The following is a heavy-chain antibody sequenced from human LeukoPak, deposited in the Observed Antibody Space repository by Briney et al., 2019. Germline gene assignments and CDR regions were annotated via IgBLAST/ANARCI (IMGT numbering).Heavy chain of an antibody. CDR1: GGSFSGYY. D-gene: IGHD3-9*01. J-gene: IGHJ5*02. CDR3: AREKRYYDILTGYWRPSHWFDP. Sequence: SETLSLTCAVYGGSFSGYYWSWIRQPPGKGLEWIGEINHSGSTNYNPSLKSRVTISVDTSKNQFSLKLSSVTAADTAVYYCAREKRYYDILTGYWRPSHWFDPWGQGTLVTVSS. V-gene: IGHV4-34*01. CDR2: INHSGST.